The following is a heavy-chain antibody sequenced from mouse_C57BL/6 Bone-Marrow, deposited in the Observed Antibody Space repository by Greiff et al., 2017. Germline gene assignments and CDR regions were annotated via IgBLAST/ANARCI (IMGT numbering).Heavy chain of an antibody. V-gene: IGHV14-4*01. J-gene: IGHJ2*01. D-gene: IGHD1-1*01. CDR3: TTWGSSFYFDY. Sequence: VQLQQSGAELVRPGASVKLSCTASGFNIKDDYMHWVKPRPEQGLEWLGWIDPENGDTEYASKFQGKATITADTSANTAYLQLSSLTSEDTAVYYCTTWGSSFYFDYWGQGTTLTVSS. CDR1: GFNIKDDY. CDR2: IDPENGDT.